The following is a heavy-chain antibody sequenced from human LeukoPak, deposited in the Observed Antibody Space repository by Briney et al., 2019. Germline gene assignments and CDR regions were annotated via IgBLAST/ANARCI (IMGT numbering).Heavy chain of an antibody. Sequence: ASVKVSCKASGYTFTSYGISWVRQAPGQGLEWMGWISAYNGNTNYAQKLQGRVTMTTDTSTSTAYMELRSLRSDDTAVYYCARVLGSSSWRLGWYFDYWGQGTLVTVSS. CDR3: ARVLGSSSWRLGWYFDY. D-gene: IGHD6-13*01. CDR1: GYTFTSYG. J-gene: IGHJ4*02. CDR2: ISAYNGNT. V-gene: IGHV1-18*01.